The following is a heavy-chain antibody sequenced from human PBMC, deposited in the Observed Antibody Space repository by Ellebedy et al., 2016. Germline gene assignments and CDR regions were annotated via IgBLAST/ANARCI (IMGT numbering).Heavy chain of an antibody. D-gene: IGHD2-2*01. CDR1: GFTFSSYA. CDR3: AKREYQLLLGYFDY. J-gene: IGHJ4*02. Sequence: GGSLRLSXAASGFTFSSYAMSWVRQAPGKGLEWVSAISGSGGSTYYADSVKGRFTISRDNSKNTLYLQMNSLRAEDTAVYYCAKREYQLLLGYFDYWGQGTLVTVSS. V-gene: IGHV3-23*01. CDR2: ISGSGGST.